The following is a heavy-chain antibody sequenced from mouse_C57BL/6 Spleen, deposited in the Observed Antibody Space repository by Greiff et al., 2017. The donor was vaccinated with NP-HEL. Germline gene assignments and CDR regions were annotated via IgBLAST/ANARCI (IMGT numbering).Heavy chain of an antibody. CDR1: GFSLTSYG. Sequence: QVQLKQSGPGLVQPSQSLSITCTVSGFSLTSYGVHWVRQSPGKGLEWLGVIWSGGSTDYNAAFISRLSISKDNSKSQVFFKMNSLQADDTAIYYCARNLDYGSSSLDVWGTGTTVTVSS. D-gene: IGHD1-1*01. CDR2: IWSGGST. CDR3: ARNLDYGSSSLDV. V-gene: IGHV2-2*01. J-gene: IGHJ1*03.